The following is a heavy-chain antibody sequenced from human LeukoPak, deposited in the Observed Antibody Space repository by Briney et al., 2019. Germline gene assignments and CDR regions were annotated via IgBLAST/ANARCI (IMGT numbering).Heavy chain of an antibody. CDR2: VYDSGNT. J-gene: IGHJ3*01. Sequence: PSETLSLTCTVSGGSISSYYWSWIRQPPGKGLEWIGYVYDSGNTNYNPSLKSRVTIPVDTSKNQFSLKLTSVTAADTALYYCARVGADVQLERRERWAFDVWGQGTMVTVSS. CDR1: GGSISSYY. D-gene: IGHD1-1*01. CDR3: ARVGADVQLERRERWAFDV. V-gene: IGHV4-59*01.